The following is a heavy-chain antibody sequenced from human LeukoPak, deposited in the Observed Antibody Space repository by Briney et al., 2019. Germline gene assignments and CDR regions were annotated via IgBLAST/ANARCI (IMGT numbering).Heavy chain of an antibody. J-gene: IGHJ6*02. CDR2: MNPNSGNT. Sequence: ASVKVSCKASGYTFTSYDINWVRQATGQGLEWMGWMNPNSGNTGYAQKFQGRVTMTRNTSISTGYMELSSLRSEDTAVYYCARGPYYYGSGNYYAYDNYYGMDVWGRGTTVTVSS. CDR1: GYTFTSYD. CDR3: ARGPYYYGSGNYYAYDNYYGMDV. V-gene: IGHV1-8*01. D-gene: IGHD3-10*01.